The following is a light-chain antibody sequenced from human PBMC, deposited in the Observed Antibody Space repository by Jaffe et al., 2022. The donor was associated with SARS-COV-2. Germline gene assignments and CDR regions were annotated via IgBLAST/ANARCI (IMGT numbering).Light chain of an antibody. CDR3: LLSFGAHVT. CDR1: SGDVTSGHS. Sequence: QAVVTQEPSLTVSQGGTVTLTCASSSGDVTSGHSTCWIQQKPGQVPTTLFFDSFTRHSWTPARFSASLVGGLAALTLSGAQPEDEADYYCLLSFGAHVTIGGGTKLAVL. V-gene: IGLV7-46*01. CDR2: DSF. J-gene: IGLJ2*01.